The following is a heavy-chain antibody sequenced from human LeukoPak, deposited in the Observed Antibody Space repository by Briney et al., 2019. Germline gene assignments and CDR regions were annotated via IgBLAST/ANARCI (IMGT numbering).Heavy chain of an antibody. J-gene: IGHJ6*03. CDR3: ARAGGATYYYYMDV. CDR2: ISSSSSYI. CDR1: GFTFSSYS. V-gene: IGHV3-21*01. D-gene: IGHD1-26*01. Sequence: GGSLRLSCAASGFTFSSYSMNWVRQAPGKGLEWVSSISSSSSYIYYADSVKGRFTISRDNAKNSLYLQMNSLRAEDTAVYYCARAGGATYYYYMDVWGKGTTVTVSS.